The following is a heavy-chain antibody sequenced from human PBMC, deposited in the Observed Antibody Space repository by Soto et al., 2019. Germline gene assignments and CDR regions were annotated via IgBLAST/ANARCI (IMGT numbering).Heavy chain of an antibody. Sequence: QVQLVESGGGVVQPGRSLRLSCAASGVTFSTYGMHWVRQAPGQGLEWVAVISHDVSNNYYVDSVKGRFTISRDNSKNTLCLQRSSLNPEDTAVYYCANGYRSGWYYFDYWGQGNLVTVSS. CDR1: GVTFSTYG. CDR3: ANGYRSGWYYFDY. J-gene: IGHJ4*02. D-gene: IGHD6-19*01. V-gene: IGHV3-30*18. CDR2: ISHDVSNN.